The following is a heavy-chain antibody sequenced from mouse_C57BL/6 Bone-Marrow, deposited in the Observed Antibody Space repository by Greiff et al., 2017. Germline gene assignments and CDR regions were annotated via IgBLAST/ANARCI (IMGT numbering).Heavy chain of an antibody. Sequence: EVMLVESGGGLVQPGGSLKLSCAASGFTFSDYGMAWVRQAPRKGPEWVAFISNLAYSIYYADTVTGRFTSYRENAKNTLYLEMSRLRSEDTAMYYCARQGLWYAMDYWGQGTSVTVSS. CDR2: ISNLAYSI. V-gene: IGHV5-15*01. CDR1: GFTFSDYG. D-gene: IGHD1-1*02. CDR3: ARQGLWYAMDY. J-gene: IGHJ4*01.